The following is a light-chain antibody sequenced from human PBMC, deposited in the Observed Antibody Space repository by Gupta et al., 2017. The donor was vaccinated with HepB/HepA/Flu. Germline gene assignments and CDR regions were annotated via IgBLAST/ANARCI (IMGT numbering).Light chain of an antibody. CDR1: QSLVQSDGHTY. CDR3: MQYSHWPHT. Sequence: DVVLTQSPLSLAVTPGQPASISCSSSQSLVQSDGHTYFNWYHQGPGQPPRRLIYKVSIRDSGVPDRFSGSGSGTDFTLKISRVEAEYVGVYFWMQYSHWPHTFGQGIKLEIK. CDR2: KVS. J-gene: IGKJ2*01. V-gene: IGKV2-30*02.